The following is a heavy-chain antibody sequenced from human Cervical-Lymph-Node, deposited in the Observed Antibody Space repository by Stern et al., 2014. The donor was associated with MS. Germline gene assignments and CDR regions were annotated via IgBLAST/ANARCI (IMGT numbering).Heavy chain of an antibody. Sequence: VQLVESGGGFVPPGGSLRLSCAASGFTFSSYDMHWVRQVTGQGLEWVAAIGTLSDTFYPDSVKGRFTIFRDHAKNSLYFPMNSLRAWDTAVYYCARSAPSCWHPNFDYWGQGTLVTVSS. CDR3: ARSAPSCWHPNFDY. V-gene: IGHV3-13*01. CDR2: IGTLSDT. D-gene: IGHD6-19*01. CDR1: GFTFSSYD. J-gene: IGHJ4*02.